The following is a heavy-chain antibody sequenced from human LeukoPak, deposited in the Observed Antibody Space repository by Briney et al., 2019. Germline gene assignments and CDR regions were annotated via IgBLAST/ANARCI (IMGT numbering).Heavy chain of an antibody. CDR2: INHNGNVN. CDR1: GFTFSSYW. Sequence: GGSLRLSCAASGFTFSSYWMNWARQAPGKGLEWVASINHNGNVNYYVDSVKGRFTISRDNAKNSLYLQMNSLRAEDTAVYYCARSWRYGDYASDYWGQGTLVTVSS. V-gene: IGHV3-7*01. CDR3: ARSWRYGDYASDY. D-gene: IGHD4-17*01. J-gene: IGHJ4*02.